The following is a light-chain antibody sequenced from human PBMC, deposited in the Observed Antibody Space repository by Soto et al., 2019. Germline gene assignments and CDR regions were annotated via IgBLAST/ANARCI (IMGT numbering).Light chain of an antibody. J-gene: IGKJ5*01. CDR3: QQYGNSIT. CDR1: QRVYDSY. CDR2: GAS. V-gene: IGKV3-20*01. Sequence: EIVLTQSPGTLSLSPGERATLSCRASQRVYDSYLAWYQQKPGQTPRLLIYGASTRATGIPDRFSGSGSGTGLTLTISRLEPEDFEVSFCQQYGNSITFGQGTRLEIK.